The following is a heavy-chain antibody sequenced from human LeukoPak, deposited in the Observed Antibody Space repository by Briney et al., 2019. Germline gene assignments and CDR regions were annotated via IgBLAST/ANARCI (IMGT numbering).Heavy chain of an antibody. V-gene: IGHV3-23*01. CDR2: VSSSGGDT. CDR3: AKDSYSKGDF. J-gene: IGHJ4*02. CDR1: GFTFSNYA. Sequence: GVSPRLSCVASGFTFSNYAMSWVRQAPGKGLEWVSAVSSSGGDTYCTDSVKGRFTISRDNAKNSLYLQMNSLRAEDTAVYHCAKDSYSKGDFWGQGVLVTVSS. D-gene: IGHD6-13*01.